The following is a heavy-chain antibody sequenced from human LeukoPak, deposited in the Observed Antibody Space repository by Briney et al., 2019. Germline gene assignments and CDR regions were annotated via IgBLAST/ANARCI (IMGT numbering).Heavy chain of an antibody. CDR3: ARVLYNWNDCLDY. V-gene: IGHV3-74*01. CDR2: IDSDGSST. Sequence: GSLRLSCAASGFTFSSYWMHWVRQAPGKGLVWVSRIDSDGSSTSYADSVKGRLTISRDNAKNTLYLQMNSLRAEDTAVYYCARVLYNWNDCLDYWGQGTLVTVSS. J-gene: IGHJ4*02. D-gene: IGHD1-20*01. CDR1: GFTFSSYW.